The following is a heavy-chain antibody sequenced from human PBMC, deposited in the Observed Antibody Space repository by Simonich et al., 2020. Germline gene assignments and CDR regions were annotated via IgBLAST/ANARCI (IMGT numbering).Heavy chain of an antibody. CDR3: ARTYSGSYYYFDY. CDR2: MNPNIGNT. Sequence: QVQLVQSGAEVKKPGASVKVSCKASGYTFTSYDIHWVRQANGQGHEGMRWMNPNIGNTGYAQKCQGRVTMTRNTSISTAYMERSSLRSEDTAVYYCARTYSGSYYYFDYWGQGTLVTVSS. CDR1: GYTFTSYD. J-gene: IGHJ4*02. V-gene: IGHV1-8*02. D-gene: IGHD1-26*01.